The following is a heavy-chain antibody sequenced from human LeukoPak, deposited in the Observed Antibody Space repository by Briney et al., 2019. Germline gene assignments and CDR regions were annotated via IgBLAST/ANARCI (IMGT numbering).Heavy chain of an antibody. CDR3: VSRAGSPWGPFDD. D-gene: IGHD7-27*01. J-gene: IGHJ4*02. CDR1: GFTFSDYA. Sequence: PGGSLRLSCAASGFTFSDYAINWVRQAPRKGLEGVSSISRGGVITYYADSVKGRFTISRDNSNNTLYLHMNSLRAEDTAVYYCVSRAGSPWGPFDDWGQGTLVTVSS. CDR2: ISRGGVIT. V-gene: IGHV3-23*01.